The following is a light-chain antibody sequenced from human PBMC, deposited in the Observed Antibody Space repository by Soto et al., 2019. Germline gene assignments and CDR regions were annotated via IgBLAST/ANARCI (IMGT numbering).Light chain of an antibody. CDR2: DAS. V-gene: IGKV1-5*01. J-gene: IGKJ2*01. Sequence: DIRMTQSPSTLSASVGDRVTITCRASQSISSWLAWYQQKPGIAPKLLIYDASSLKSGVPSRFTGSGTGSEFTLTISSLQLYAFATYYCHHYNCFSPYTFGQGTKL. CDR1: QSISSW. CDR3: HHYNCFSPYT.